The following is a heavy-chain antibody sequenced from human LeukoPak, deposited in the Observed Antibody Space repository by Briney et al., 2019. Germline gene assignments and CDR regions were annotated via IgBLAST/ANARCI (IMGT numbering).Heavy chain of an antibody. D-gene: IGHD3-16*02. CDR2: ISSSSSYI. CDR3: ARSGAHYDYVWGSYRFNYFDY. J-gene: IGHJ4*02. CDR1: GFTFSSYS. V-gene: IGHV3-21*04. Sequence: PGGSLRLSCAASGFTFSSYSMNWVRQAPGKGLEWVSSISSSSSYIYYADSVKGRFTISRDNAKNSLYLQMNSLRAEDTAVYYCARSGAHYDYVWGSYRFNYFDYWGQGTLVTVSS.